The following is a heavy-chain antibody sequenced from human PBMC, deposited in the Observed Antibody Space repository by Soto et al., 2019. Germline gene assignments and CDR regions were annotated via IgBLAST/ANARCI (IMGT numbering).Heavy chain of an antibody. CDR1: GFTFSSYD. V-gene: IGHV3-23*01. CDR2: IDVGGGSA. Sequence: PGGSLRLSCAASGFTFSSYDMSWVRQAPGKGLEWVSGIDVGGGSAYYADSVKGRFTIYRDNSKNTLHLQLNSLRSEDTAIYYCAKEDDAWTNGHFNVWGQGTVVTVSS. J-gene: IGHJ3*01. CDR3: AKEDDAWTNGHFNV. D-gene: IGHD3-3*01.